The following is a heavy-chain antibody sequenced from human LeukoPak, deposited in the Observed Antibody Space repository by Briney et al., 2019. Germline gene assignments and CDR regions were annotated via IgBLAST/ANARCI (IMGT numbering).Heavy chain of an antibody. CDR1: GGSFSGYY. CDR2: IYYSGGT. CDR3: ARLRNRYDTSGYYPFDY. D-gene: IGHD3-22*01. V-gene: IGHV4-59*08. J-gene: IGHJ4*02. Sequence: SETLSLTCAVYGGSFSGYYWSWIRQPPGKGLEWIGYIYYSGGTNYNPSLKSRIAISINTSKNQFSLKLNSVTAADTAVYYCARLRNRYDTSGYYPFDYWGQGTLVTVSS.